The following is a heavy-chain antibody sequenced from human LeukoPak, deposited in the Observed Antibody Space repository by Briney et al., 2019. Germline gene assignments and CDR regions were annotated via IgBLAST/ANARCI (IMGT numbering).Heavy chain of an antibody. V-gene: IGHV4-4*02. J-gene: IGHJ6*02. CDR3: ARTSGRSKGMDV. CDR1: GGSITQTNY. CDR2: VNLQGGT. Sequence: SGTLSLTCDVSGGSITQTNYWTRVRQPPGKGLEWIGEVNLQGGTNYNPSLLRRVAISVDTSANHVSLQMTSVTAADTAVYYCARTSGRSKGMDVWGQGTTVTVSS. D-gene: IGHD1-26*01.